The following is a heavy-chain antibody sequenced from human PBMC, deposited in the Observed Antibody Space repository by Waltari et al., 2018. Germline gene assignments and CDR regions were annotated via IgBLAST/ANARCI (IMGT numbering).Heavy chain of an antibody. CDR3: ARDFKGGSYGFDAFDI. D-gene: IGHD1-26*01. V-gene: IGHV4-39*07. J-gene: IGHJ3*02. Sequence: QLQLQESGPGLVKPSETLSLTCTVSGGSISSSSYYWGWIRQPPGKGLEWIGSIYYSGSTYYNPSLKSRVTISVDTSKNQFSLKLSSVTAADTAVYYCARDFKGGSYGFDAFDIWGQGTMVTVSS. CDR1: GGSISSSSYY. CDR2: IYYSGST.